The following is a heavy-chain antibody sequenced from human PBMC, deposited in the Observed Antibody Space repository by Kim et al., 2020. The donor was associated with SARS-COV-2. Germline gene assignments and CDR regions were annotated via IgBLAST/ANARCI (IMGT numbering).Heavy chain of an antibody. CDR1: GFTFSSYA. D-gene: IGHD3-9*01. J-gene: IGHJ3*02. Sequence: GGSLRLSCAASGFTFSSYAMSWVRQAPGKGLEWVSAISGSGGSTYYADSVKGRFTISRDNSKNTLYLQMNSLRAEDTAVYYCAKAGGRDDKLTGYPLVLGAFDIWGQGTMVTVSS. CDR2: ISGSGGST. V-gene: IGHV3-23*01. CDR3: AKAGGRDDKLTGYPLVLGAFDI.